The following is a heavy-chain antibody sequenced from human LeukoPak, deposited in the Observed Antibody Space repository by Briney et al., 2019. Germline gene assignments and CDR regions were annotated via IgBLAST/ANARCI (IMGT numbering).Heavy chain of an antibody. J-gene: IGHJ4*02. CDR2: IWYDGSNE. D-gene: IGHD5-18*01. CDR1: GFTFSSYG. V-gene: IGHV3-33*01. CDR3: ARYVSTAIFRALDY. Sequence: GGSLRLSCATSGFTFSSYGMHWVRQAPGKGLEWVAVIWYDGSNEYYADSVKGRFTISRDNSKNTLYLHMNSLRAEDTAVYYCARYVSTAIFRALDYWGQGTLVTVSS.